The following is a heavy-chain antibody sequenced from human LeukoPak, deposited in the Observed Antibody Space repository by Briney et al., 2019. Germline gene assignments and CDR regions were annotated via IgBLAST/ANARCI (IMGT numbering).Heavy chain of an antibody. CDR3: ARDPKMATTPYYFDY. CDR2: ISYDGSNK. CDR1: GFTFSSYA. Sequence: PGRSLRLSCAASGFTFSSYAMHWVRQAPGTGLEWVAVISYDGSNKYYADSVKGRFTISRDNSKNTLYLQMNSLRAEDTAVYYCARDPKMATTPYYFDYWGQGTLVTVSS. J-gene: IGHJ4*02. D-gene: IGHD5-24*01. V-gene: IGHV3-30-3*01.